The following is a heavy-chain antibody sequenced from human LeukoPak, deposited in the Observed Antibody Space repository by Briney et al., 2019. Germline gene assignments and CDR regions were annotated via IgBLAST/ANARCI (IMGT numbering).Heavy chain of an antibody. CDR1: GYTFHNYG. CDR3: ARTSGVSAAGSPYYFDY. J-gene: IGHJ4*02. Sequence: ASVKVSCKASGYTFHNYGISWVRQAPGQGLEWMGWISPYSGNTDYTGRLQGRVTMTTDTSTTTAFMELRSLRSDDTAVYYCARTSGVSAAGSPYYFDYWGQGTLVTVSS. CDR2: ISPYSGNT. V-gene: IGHV1-18*01. D-gene: IGHD6-13*01.